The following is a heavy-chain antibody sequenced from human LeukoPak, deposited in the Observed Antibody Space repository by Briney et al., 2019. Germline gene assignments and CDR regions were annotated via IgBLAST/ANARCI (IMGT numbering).Heavy chain of an antibody. Sequence: GSLRLSCAASGFTFSSYSMNWVRQAPGKGLEWVSYVSSSRTTYYADSVKARFTFSRDNAKNSLYLQMNSLRAEDTAVYYCARSDGYSPDYWGQGTLVTVSS. V-gene: IGHV3-48*01. CDR3: ARSDGYSPDY. CDR2: VSSSRTT. D-gene: IGHD5-18*01. CDR1: GFTFSSYS. J-gene: IGHJ4*02.